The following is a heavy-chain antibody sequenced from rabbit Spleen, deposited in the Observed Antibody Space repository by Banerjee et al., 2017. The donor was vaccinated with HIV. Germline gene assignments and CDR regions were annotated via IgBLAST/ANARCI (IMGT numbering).Heavy chain of an antibody. CDR3: ARDAGTSFSTYGMDL. V-gene: IGHV1S45*01. Sequence: QEQLVESGGGLVKPEGSLTLTCKASGFSFSDRDVMCWVRQAPGKGLQWIACINTYTGKAVYASWAKGRFTISKTSATTVTLQMTSLTAADTATYFCARDAGTSFSTYGMDLWGPGTLVTVS. D-gene: IGHD8-1*01. CDR1: GFSFSDRDV. CDR2: INTYTGKA. J-gene: IGHJ6*01.